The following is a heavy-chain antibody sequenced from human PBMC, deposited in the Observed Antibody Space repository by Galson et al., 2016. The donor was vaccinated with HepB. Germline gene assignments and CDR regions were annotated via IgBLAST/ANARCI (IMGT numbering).Heavy chain of an antibody. CDR3: AREYSTGYYERFLAKRARRGFDY. CDR2: TYYRAKWYN. V-gene: IGHV6-1*01. Sequence: ISGDSVSSNSAAWNWLRQSPSRGLEWLGRTYYRAKWYNDYAVSVKSRITMNVDTSKNQFSLQLNSVTPEDTAVYYCAREYSTGYYERFLAKRARRGFDYWGQGTLVTVSS. J-gene: IGHJ4*02. CDR1: GDSVSSNSAA. D-gene: IGHD6-19*01.